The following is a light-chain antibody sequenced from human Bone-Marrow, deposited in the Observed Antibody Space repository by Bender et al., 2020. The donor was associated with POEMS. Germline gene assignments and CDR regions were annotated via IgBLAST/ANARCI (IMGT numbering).Light chain of an antibody. CDR1: YLGEKY. J-gene: IGLJ2*01. V-gene: IGLV3-1*01. CDR2: QDT. Sequence: SYELTQPPSVSVSPGQTASITCSGNYLGEKYTCWYQQKPGQSPVLVIYQDTKRPSGIPERFSGSNSGNTATLTIRGTQAVDEGDYYCQAWDSSTAVVFGGGTKLTVL. CDR3: QAWDSSTAVV.